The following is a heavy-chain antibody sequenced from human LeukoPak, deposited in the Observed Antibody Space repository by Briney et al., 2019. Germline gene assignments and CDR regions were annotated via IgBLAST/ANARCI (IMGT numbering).Heavy chain of an antibody. Sequence: GASVKVSCKASGYTFTSYDINWVRQATGQGLEWMGWMNPNSGNTGYAQKLQGRVTMTRNTSISTAYMELSSLRSEDTAVYYCARVFVVVPAAMGAYYYYGMDVWGQGTTVTVSS. D-gene: IGHD2-2*01. CDR2: MNPNSGNT. CDR3: ARVFVVVPAAMGAYYYYGMDV. CDR1: GYTFTSYD. V-gene: IGHV1-8*01. J-gene: IGHJ6*02.